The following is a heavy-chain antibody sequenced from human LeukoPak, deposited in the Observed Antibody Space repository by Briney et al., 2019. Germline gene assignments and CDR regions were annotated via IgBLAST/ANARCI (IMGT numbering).Heavy chain of an antibody. Sequence: PSETLSLTCTVSGGSISSSSYYWGWIRQPPGKGLEWIGSIYYSGSTYYNPSLKSRVTISVDTSKNQFSLKLSSVTAAVTAVYYCARETRGLNWFDPWGQGTLVTVSS. CDR2: IYYSGST. D-gene: IGHD3-10*01. CDR1: GGSISSSSYY. V-gene: IGHV4-39*02. J-gene: IGHJ5*02. CDR3: ARETRGLNWFDP.